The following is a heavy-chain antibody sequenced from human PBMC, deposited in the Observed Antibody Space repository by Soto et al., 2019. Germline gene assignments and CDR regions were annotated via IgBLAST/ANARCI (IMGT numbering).Heavy chain of an antibody. CDR3: ASIPRRGYSYGIDY. V-gene: IGHV4-31*03. J-gene: IGHJ4*02. CDR2: IYFTGAT. CDR1: GGSISSGTSY. D-gene: IGHD2-21*02. Sequence: QMQLQESGPGLVKPSQTLSLTCNVSGGSISSGTSYWTWIRQHPGEGLEWIGHIYFTGATYSNPSLRSRLTISVDTSKNQFSLKLTSVTAADTATYYCASIPRRGYSYGIDYWGQGTLVTVSS.